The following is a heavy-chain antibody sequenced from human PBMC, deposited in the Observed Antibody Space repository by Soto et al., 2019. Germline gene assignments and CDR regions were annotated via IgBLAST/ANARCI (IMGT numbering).Heavy chain of an antibody. CDR3: AKDRPYLVITVGGVRDVGAFDI. D-gene: IGHD3-16*01. J-gene: IGHJ3*02. V-gene: IGHV3-23*01. CDR2: ISGSGGST. CDR1: GFTFSSYA. Sequence: GGSLRLSCAASGFTFSSYAMSWVRQAPGKGLEWVSAISGSGGSTYYADSVKGRFTISRDNSKNTLYLQMNSLRAEDTAVYYCAKDRPYLVITVGGVRDVGAFDIWGQGTMVTVSS.